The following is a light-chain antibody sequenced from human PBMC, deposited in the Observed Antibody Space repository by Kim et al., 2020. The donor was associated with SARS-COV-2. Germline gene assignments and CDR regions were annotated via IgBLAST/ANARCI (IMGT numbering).Light chain of an antibody. CDR3: QRYNSVPQA. CDR2: SAS. V-gene: IGKV1-27*01. J-gene: IGKJ1*01. Sequence: ASVGDRVTITCRASQTISNFLAWFQQKPGMVPKLLIYSASTLHSGVPSRFSGSGSGTHFTLTISSLQPEDVATYYCQRYNSVPQAFGQGTKVDIK. CDR1: QTISNF.